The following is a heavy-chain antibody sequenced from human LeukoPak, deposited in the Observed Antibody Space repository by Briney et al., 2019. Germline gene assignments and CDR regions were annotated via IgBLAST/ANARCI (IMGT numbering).Heavy chain of an antibody. CDR3: ARDQVDTAMVTVYFDY. CDR2: IYTSGST. J-gene: IGHJ4*02. CDR1: GGSISSGDYY. Sequence: SQTLSLTCTVSGGSISSGDYYWSWIRQPPGKGLEWIGRIYTSGSTNYNPSLKSRVTMSVDTSKNQFSLKLSSVTAADTAVYYCARDQVDTAMVTVYFDYWGQGTLVTVSS. V-gene: IGHV4-61*02. D-gene: IGHD5-18*01.